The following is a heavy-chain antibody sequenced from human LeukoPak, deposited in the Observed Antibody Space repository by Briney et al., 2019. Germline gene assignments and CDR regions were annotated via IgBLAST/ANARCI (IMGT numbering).Heavy chain of an antibody. CDR1: GYTFTGYY. J-gene: IGHJ6*03. CDR2: INPNSGGT. Sequence: ASVKVSCKASGYTFTGYYMHWVRQAPGQGLEWMGWINPNSGGTNYAQKFQGRVTITRNTSISTAYMELSSLRSEDTAVYYCARGEGSYYYYYYMDVWGKGTTVTVSS. CDR3: ARGEGSYYYYYYMDV. V-gene: IGHV1-2*02.